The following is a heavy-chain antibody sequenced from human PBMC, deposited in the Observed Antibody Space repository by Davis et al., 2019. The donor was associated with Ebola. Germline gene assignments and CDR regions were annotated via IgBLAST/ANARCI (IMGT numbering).Heavy chain of an antibody. D-gene: IGHD2-2*01. Sequence: GESLKISCAGSGFTFSDYAVGWVRQAPGKGLEWVANIKQDGSEKYYADSVKGRFTISRDNANNSMYLQMNSLRAQDTAVYYCARGSRGYWGQGTLVTVSS. V-gene: IGHV3-7*03. CDR1: GFTFSDYA. J-gene: IGHJ4*02. CDR2: IKQDGSEK. CDR3: ARGSRGY.